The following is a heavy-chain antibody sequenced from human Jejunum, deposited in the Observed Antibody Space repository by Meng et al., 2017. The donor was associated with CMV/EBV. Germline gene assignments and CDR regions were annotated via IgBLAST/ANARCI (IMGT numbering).Heavy chain of an antibody. V-gene: IGHV3-30*18. CDR3: AKGMTMVSSQIHY. Sequence: ASSFTFRSYAMNWVRQAPGKGLEWVAGISYDGNDEYYADSVKGRFTVSRDNSKNTLYLQMNSLRGEDTALYYCAKGMTMVSSQIHYWGQGTLVTVSS. J-gene: IGHJ4*02. D-gene: IGHD4/OR15-4a*01. CDR1: SFTFRSYA. CDR2: ISYDGNDE.